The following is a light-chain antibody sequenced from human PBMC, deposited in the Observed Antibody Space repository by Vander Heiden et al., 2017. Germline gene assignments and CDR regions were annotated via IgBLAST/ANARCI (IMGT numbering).Light chain of an antibody. CDR3: MQALQTPLT. V-gene: IGKV2-28*01. CDR2: VGS. Sequence: DVVMTQSPLSLPVTPGEPDSISCTSSQRLLHSNGYNYLDWYLQKPGQAPKLLIYVGSNRDCGVPYRFSGSGSGTDFTLKISRVEAEDVGVYYCMQALQTPLTFGGGTKVEIK. J-gene: IGKJ4*01. CDR1: QRLLHSNGYNY.